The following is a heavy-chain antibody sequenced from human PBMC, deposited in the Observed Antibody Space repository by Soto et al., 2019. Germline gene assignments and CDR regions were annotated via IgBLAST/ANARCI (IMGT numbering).Heavy chain of an antibody. Sequence: QVQLQESGPGLVKPSGILSLTCAVSGGSISSSNWWSWVRQPPGKGLEWIGEIYHSGSTNYNPSLKSRVTISVDKSKNQFSLKLSSVTAADTAVYYCASIGSSSSWLPDFYYYYGMDVWGQGTTVTVSS. CDR3: ASIGSSSSWLPDFYYYYGMDV. CDR2: IYHSGST. J-gene: IGHJ6*02. CDR1: GGSISSSNW. D-gene: IGHD6-13*01. V-gene: IGHV4-4*02.